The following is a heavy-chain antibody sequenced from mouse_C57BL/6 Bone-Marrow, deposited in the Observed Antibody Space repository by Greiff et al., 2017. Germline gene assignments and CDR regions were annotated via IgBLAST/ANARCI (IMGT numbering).Heavy chain of an antibody. CDR3: ARGIYYDYGDAMDY. J-gene: IGHJ4*01. CDR1: GYTFTSYW. CDR2: IDPNSGGT. D-gene: IGHD2-4*01. V-gene: IGHV1-72*01. Sequence: QVQLQQSGPELVKPGASVKLSCKASGYTFTSYWMHWVKQRPGRGLEWIGRIDPNSGGTKYNEKFKSKATRTVDKPSSTAYMQLSSLTSEDSAVYYCARGIYYDYGDAMDYWGQGTSVTVSS.